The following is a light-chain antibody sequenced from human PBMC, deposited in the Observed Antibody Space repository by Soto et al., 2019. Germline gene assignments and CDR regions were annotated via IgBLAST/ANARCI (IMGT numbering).Light chain of an antibody. Sequence: EIVLTQSPGTLSLSPGERATLSCRASQSVSSSYLAWYQQKPGQPPRLLIYGASSRATGIADRFSGSGSGTDFTLTISRLEPVDFAVYYCQQYDSSPLTFGGGTKVDIK. CDR2: GAS. J-gene: IGKJ4*01. CDR3: QQYDSSPLT. CDR1: QSVSSSY. V-gene: IGKV3-20*01.